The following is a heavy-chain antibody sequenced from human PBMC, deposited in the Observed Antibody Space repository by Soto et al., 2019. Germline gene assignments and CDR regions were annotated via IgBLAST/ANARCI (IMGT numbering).Heavy chain of an antibody. CDR1: GFTVSSNY. V-gene: IGHV3-53*01. CDR2: IYSGGIT. D-gene: IGHD2-21*01. J-gene: IGHJ6*02. Sequence: GGSLRRSCAASGFTVSSNYMSWVRQAPGKVLEWVSVIYSGGITYYADSVKGRFTISRDNSKNKLYLQMNSLRAEDTAVYYCARDGLVRPYYGLDVWGQANTVHVSS. CDR3: ARDGLVRPYYGLDV.